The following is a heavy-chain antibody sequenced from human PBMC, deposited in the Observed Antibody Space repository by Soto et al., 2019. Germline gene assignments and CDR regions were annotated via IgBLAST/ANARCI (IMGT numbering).Heavy chain of an antibody. CDR1: GDSVSSNSAG. D-gene: IGHD1-26*01. J-gene: IGHJ4*01. V-gene: IGHV6-1*01. CDR2: TYYRSKWYY. Sequence: AITGDSVSSNSAGWSWVRQSPSRGLEWLGRTYYRSKWYYEYAVSVRGRITINPDTSENQYSLQLNSVTPEDTAVYFCARGEQYSGRIFDYWGQGTLVTVSS. CDR3: ARGEQYSGRIFDY.